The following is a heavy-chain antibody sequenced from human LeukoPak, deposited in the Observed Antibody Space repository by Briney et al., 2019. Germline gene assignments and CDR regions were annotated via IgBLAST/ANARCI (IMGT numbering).Heavy chain of an antibody. CDR2: ISGSGGST. CDR1: GFTFSSYA. D-gene: IGHD5-18*01. Sequence: GGSLRLSCAASGFTFSSYAMSWVRQAPGKGLEWVSAISGSGGSTYYADSVKGRFTISRDNAKNSLYLQMNSLRAEDTAVYYCARVGIQLCVDYWGQGTLVTVSS. V-gene: IGHV3-23*01. J-gene: IGHJ4*02. CDR3: ARVGIQLCVDY.